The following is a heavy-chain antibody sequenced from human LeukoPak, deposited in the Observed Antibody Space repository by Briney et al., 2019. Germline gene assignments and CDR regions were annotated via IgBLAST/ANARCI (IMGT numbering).Heavy chain of an antibody. CDR1: GGSISSSSYY. J-gene: IGHJ4*02. CDR2: IYYSGST. Sequence: PSETLSLTCTVSGGSISSSSYYWGWIRQPPGKGLEWIGSIYYSGSTYYNPSLKSRVTISVDTSKNQFSLKLSSVTAADTAVYYCARQRIRYIVATAVDYWGQGTLVTVSS. D-gene: IGHD5-12*01. CDR3: ARQRIRYIVATAVDY. V-gene: IGHV4-39*01.